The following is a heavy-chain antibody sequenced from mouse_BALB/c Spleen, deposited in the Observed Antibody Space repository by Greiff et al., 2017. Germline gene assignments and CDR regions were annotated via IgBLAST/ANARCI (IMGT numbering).Heavy chain of an antibody. D-gene: IGHD1-2*01. CDR1: GYTFTDYN. CDR2: INPNNGGT. Sequence: EGQLQQSGPELVKPGASVKIPCKASGYTFTDYNMDWVKQSHGKSLEWIGDINPNNGGTIYNQKFKGKATLTVDKSSSTAYMELRSLTSEDTAVYYCARDYGYGNAMDYWGQGTSVTVSS. J-gene: IGHJ4*01. V-gene: IGHV1-18*01. CDR3: ARDYGYGNAMDY.